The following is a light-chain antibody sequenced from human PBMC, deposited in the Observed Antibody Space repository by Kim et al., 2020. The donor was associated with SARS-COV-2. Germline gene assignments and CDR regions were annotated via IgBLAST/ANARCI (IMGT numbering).Light chain of an antibody. V-gene: IGLV7-46*01. CDR3: LLFYGGVRV. J-gene: IGLJ2*01. CDR2: DID. Sequence: QAVVTQEPLLSVSPGGTLTLTCGSSTGAVTSGHFPYWFQQKPGQAPGTLIYDIDKKHSWTPARFSGSLLGGKAALTLWGAQPDDEADYYCLLFYGGVRVFGGGTQLTVL. CDR1: TGAVTSGHF.